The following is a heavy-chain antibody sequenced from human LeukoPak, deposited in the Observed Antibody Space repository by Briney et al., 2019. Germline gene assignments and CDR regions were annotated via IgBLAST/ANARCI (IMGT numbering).Heavy chain of an antibody. CDR1: GDSISSNYFSSNLFH. CDR2: IFYSGST. Sequence: SETLSLTCTVSGDSISSNYFSSNLFHWGWLRQPPGEGLEWIGSIFYSGSTYYNPSLKSRVTISVDTSKNQFPLKLTSVTAADTAVYYCARDCCGYRSWFDPWGQGTLVTVSS. V-gene: IGHV4-39*06. CDR3: ARDCCGYRSWFDP. J-gene: IGHJ5*02. D-gene: IGHD6-25*01.